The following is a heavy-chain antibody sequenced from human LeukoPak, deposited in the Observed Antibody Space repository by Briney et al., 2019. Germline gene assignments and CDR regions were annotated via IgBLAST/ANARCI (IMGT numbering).Heavy chain of an antibody. V-gene: IGHV3-23*01. CDR3: AKDSREYSGYDLGGY. Sequence: GRSLRLSCAASGFTFTRYAMSWVRQAPGKGLEWVSAISGSGGSTYYADSVKGRFTISRDNSKNTLYLQMNSLRAEDTAVYYCAKDSREYSGYDLGGYWGQGTLVTVSS. CDR1: GFTFTRYA. CDR2: ISGSGGST. D-gene: IGHD5-12*01. J-gene: IGHJ4*02.